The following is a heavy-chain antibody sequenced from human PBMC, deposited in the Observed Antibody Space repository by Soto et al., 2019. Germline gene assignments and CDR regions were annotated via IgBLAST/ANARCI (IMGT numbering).Heavy chain of an antibody. V-gene: IGHV3-23*01. J-gene: IGHJ4*01. D-gene: IGHD1-26*01. Sequence: GGSLRLSCVASRFTFTSYAMSWVRQAPGKGLEWVAAISASGGATIHADSVKGRLTISRDNSKNTLYLQMNSLRAEDTAVYYCAKDVEGGSLFRGAFDYWGHGTQVPVSS. CDR1: RFTFTSYA. CDR3: AKDVEGGSLFRGAFDY. CDR2: ISASGGAT.